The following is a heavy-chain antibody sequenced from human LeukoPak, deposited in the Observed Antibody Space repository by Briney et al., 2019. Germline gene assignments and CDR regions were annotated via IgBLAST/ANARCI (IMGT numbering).Heavy chain of an antibody. J-gene: IGHJ4*02. CDR2: IYYSGSA. CDR3: ARESYDSESYRVDY. Sequence: SETLSLTCTVSGGSISSYYWSWIRQRPGKGLGWVGYIYYSGSANYNPSLKSRVTISVDTSKNQFSLKLSSVTAADTAVYYCARESYDSESYRVDYWGQGTLVTVSS. V-gene: IGHV4-59*13. D-gene: IGHD3-10*01. CDR1: GGSISSYY.